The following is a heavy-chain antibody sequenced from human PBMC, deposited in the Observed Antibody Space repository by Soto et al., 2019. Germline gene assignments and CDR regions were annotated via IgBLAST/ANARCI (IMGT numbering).Heavy chain of an antibody. CDR3: AKLAGGSGWGQLYYFDY. D-gene: IGHD6-25*01. V-gene: IGHV3-30*18. Sequence: QVQLVESGGGVVQPGRSLRLSCAASGFTFSSYGMHWVRQAPGKGLEWVAVISYDGSNKYYVDSVKGRFTISRDNSKNTLYLQMNSLRAEDTAVYYCAKLAGGSGWGQLYYFDYWGQGTLVTVSS. CDR2: ISYDGSNK. J-gene: IGHJ4*02. CDR1: GFTFSSYG.